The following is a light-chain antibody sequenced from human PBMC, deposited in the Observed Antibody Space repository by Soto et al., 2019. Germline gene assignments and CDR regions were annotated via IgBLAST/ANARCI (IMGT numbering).Light chain of an antibody. V-gene: IGKV3-11*01. Sequence: IVMTQSPDTLSVSPGERATLSCRASQSVSSDYLAWYQQKPGQAPRLLIYDASNRATGIPARFSGSGSGTDFTLTISSLEPEDFAVYYCQQRSNWWTFGQGTKVDIK. CDR3: QQRSNWWT. CDR1: QSVSSDY. CDR2: DAS. J-gene: IGKJ1*01.